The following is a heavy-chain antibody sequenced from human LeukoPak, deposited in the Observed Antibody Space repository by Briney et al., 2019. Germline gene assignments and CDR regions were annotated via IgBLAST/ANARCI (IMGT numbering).Heavy chain of an antibody. J-gene: IGHJ4*02. V-gene: IGHV1-24*01. CDR3: ATVGYSYGAFDY. D-gene: IGHD5-18*01. CDR1: GYTPSEIS. CDR2: IDREDGQT. Sequence: GASVKVSCKVSGYTPSEISMSWVRQAPGKGLEWMGGIDREDGQTIYAQKFQGRVTMTEDTSTDTAYMEVSRLTSEDTAFYYCATVGYSYGAFDYWGQGTLVTVSS.